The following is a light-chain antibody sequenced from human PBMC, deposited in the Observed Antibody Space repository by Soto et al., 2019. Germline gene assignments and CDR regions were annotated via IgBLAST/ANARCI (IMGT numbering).Light chain of an antibody. CDR1: QSVTSNS. V-gene: IGKV3-20*01. J-gene: IGKJ5*01. CDR2: GAS. Sequence: IVVTKFPGTLPLSPGERATLSCRASQSVTSNSLAWYQQKVGRAPRVLIYGASNRATGIPDRFSGSGSGTDFTLTITRLEPEDFAVYYCQQYGSWITFCQGTRLEI. CDR3: QQYGSWIT.